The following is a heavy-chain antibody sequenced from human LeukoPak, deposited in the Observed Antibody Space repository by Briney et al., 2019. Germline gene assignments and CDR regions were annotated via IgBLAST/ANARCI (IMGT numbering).Heavy chain of an antibody. Sequence: SETLSLTCTVSGGSISSYYWSWIRQPPGKGLEWIGYIYYSGSTNYNPSLKSRVTISVDTSKNQFSLKLSSVTAADTAVYYCVRLRGGSYRPFDYWGQGTLVTVSS. J-gene: IGHJ4*02. V-gene: IGHV4-59*12. CDR3: VRLRGGSYRPFDY. D-gene: IGHD3-16*02. CDR2: IYYSGST. CDR1: GGSISSYY.